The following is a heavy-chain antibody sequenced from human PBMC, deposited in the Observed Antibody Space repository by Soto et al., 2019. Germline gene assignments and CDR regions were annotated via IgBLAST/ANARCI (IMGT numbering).Heavy chain of an antibody. D-gene: IGHD2-2*01. CDR2: ISAGGSDT. CDR1: GFVFSDYA. V-gene: IGHV3-23*01. CDR3: ASVPIWCGSSSCYTEGFDS. Sequence: PVGSLRLSCVASGFVFSDYAMSWVRQAPGKGLEWVSAISAGGSDTYYADSVKGRFTVSRVNSESTLYLQMNTLRAEDTAIYYCASVPIWCGSSSCYTEGFDSWGQGTLVTVSS. J-gene: IGHJ4*02.